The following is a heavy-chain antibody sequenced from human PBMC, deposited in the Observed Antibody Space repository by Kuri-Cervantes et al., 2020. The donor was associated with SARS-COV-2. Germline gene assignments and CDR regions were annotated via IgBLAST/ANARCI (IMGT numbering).Heavy chain of an antibody. D-gene: IGHD6-19*01. V-gene: IGHV4-59*12. CDR2: VYYTGST. Sequence: ESLKISCSVSGGSITSSYWSWLRQPPGKGLEWIGYVYYTGSTNYNPSLKSRVTISVDTSKNQFSLKLSSVTAADTAVYYCARGRDKRYSSGSYYYYGMDVWGQGTTVTVSS. J-gene: IGHJ6*02. CDR3: ARGRDKRYSSGSYYYYGMDV. CDR1: GGSITSSY.